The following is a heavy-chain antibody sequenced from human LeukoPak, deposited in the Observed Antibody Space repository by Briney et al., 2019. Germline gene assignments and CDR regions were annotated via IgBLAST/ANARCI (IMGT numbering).Heavy chain of an antibody. CDR2: IYYSGST. V-gene: IGHV4-59*01. D-gene: IGHD3-22*01. Sequence: SETLSLTCTVSGASIRSYFWSWIRQPPAQGLEWVGYIYYSGSTNYNPSLKRRVTISVDTSKTQFSLKLSSVTAAHTAVYYCARGGDFSGYSAHHWGQGTLVTVSS. CDR1: GASIRSYF. J-gene: IGHJ1*01. CDR3: ARGGDFSGYSAHH.